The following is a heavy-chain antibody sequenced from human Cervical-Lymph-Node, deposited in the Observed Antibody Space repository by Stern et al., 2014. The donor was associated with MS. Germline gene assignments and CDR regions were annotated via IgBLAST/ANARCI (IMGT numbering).Heavy chain of an antibody. Sequence: QVQLQESGPGLVKPSETLSLTCAVSGDSISSYTHYWAWIRQPPGKGLEWIGSVYYSGATYYNPSLKSPVPIPVDTPKNPSSLGLNSVTAADTAVYYCAKHACTGAACPFDLWGQGTLVTVSS. CDR3: AKHACTGAACPFDL. CDR1: GDSISSYTHY. J-gene: IGHJ4*02. V-gene: IGHV4-39*01. D-gene: IGHD2-8*02. CDR2: VYYSGAT.